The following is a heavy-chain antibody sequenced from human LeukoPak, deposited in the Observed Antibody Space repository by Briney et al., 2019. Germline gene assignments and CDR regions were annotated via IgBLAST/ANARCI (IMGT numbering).Heavy chain of an antibody. J-gene: IGHJ6*02. V-gene: IGHV3-7*01. CDR3: TRGGMEV. Sequence: GGSLRLSCAASEFNFSSYWMIWVRQAPGKGLEWVANIKQGGSETYYVDSVKGRFTISRDNAKNSLYLQMNSLRAEDTAVYFCTRGGMEVWGQGTTVIVSS. CDR1: EFNFSSYW. CDR2: IKQGGSET.